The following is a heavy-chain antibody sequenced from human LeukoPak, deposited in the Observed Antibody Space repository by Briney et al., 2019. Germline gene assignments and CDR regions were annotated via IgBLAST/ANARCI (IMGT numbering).Heavy chain of an antibody. V-gene: IGHV3-74*01. CDR3: ARGRYYGMDV. Sequence: PGGSLRLSCAASGFTFSSYWMHLVRQAPGKGLVWVSRINSDGSSTAYADSVKGRLTISRDNAKNTLYLQMNSLRAEDTAVYYCARGRYYGMDVWGQGTTVTVSS. CDR1: GFTFSSYW. CDR2: INSDGSST. J-gene: IGHJ6*02.